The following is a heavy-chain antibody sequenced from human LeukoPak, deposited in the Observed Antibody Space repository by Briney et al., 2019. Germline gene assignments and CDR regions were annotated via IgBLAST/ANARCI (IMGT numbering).Heavy chain of an antibody. CDR2: INQDGSET. CDR1: GFMFSSYW. CDR3: ATDPNSGALGN. V-gene: IGHV3-7*01. D-gene: IGHD3-10*01. J-gene: IGHJ4*02. Sequence: SGGSLRLSRAAPGFMFSSYWMTWVRQAPGKGLEWVANINQDGSETYYVDSVKGRFTISSDIAKNSLYLQMNSLRVEDTGVYYCATDPNSGALGNWGQGTLVTVSS.